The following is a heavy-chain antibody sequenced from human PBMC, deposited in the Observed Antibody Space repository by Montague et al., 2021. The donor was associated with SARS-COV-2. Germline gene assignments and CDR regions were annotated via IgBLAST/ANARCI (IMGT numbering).Heavy chain of an antibody. CDR2: IDWDDDK. J-gene: IGHJ4*02. Sequence: PALVKPTQTLTLTCTFSGFSLSTSGMCVSWIRQPPGKALEWLALIDWDDDKYYSTSLKTRLTISKDTSKNQVVLTMTNMDPVDTATYYCARTMDAGTYYYDSSGYYPFGYWGQGTLVTVSS. CDR3: ARTMDAGTYYYDSSGYYPFGY. V-gene: IGHV2-70*01. CDR1: GFSLSTSGMC. D-gene: IGHD3-22*01.